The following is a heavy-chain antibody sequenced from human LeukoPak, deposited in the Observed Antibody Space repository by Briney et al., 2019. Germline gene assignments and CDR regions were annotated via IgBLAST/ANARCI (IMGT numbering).Heavy chain of an antibody. Sequence: GGSLRLSCAASGFTVSSNYMSWVRQAPGKGLEWVSVIYSGGITYYTDSVKGRFTTSRDNSKNMLYLQMNSLRAEDTAVYYCARGGKSGYYYGYWGQGTLVTVSS. CDR2: IYSGGIT. CDR1: GFTVSSNY. CDR3: ARGGKSGYYYGY. V-gene: IGHV3-53*01. D-gene: IGHD3-16*01. J-gene: IGHJ4*02.